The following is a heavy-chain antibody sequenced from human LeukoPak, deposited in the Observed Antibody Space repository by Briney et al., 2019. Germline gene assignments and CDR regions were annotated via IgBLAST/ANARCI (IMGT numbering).Heavy chain of an antibody. D-gene: IGHD1-7*01. Sequence: SVKVSCKASGYTFTSYDINWVRQATGQGLEWMGGIIPIFGTANYAQKFQGRVTITADKSTSTAYMELSSLRSEDTAVYYCARGQSRDWNYVRFDPWGQGTLVTVSS. J-gene: IGHJ5*02. CDR3: ARGQSRDWNYVRFDP. CDR1: GYTFTSYD. V-gene: IGHV1-69*06. CDR2: IIPIFGTA.